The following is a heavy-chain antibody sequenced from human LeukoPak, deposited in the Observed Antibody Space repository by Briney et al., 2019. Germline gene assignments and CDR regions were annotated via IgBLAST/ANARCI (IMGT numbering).Heavy chain of an antibody. CDR1: GFTFSSYG. CDR3: ARDPTSSWETAFDI. CDR2: IRYDGSNK. D-gene: IGHD1-26*01. Sequence: GGSLRLSSAASGFTFSSYGMHWVRQAPGKGLEWVAFIRYDGSNKYYADSVKGRFTISRDNSKNTLYLQMNSLRAEDTAVYYCARDPTSSWETAFDIWGQGTMVTVSS. J-gene: IGHJ3*02. V-gene: IGHV3-30*02.